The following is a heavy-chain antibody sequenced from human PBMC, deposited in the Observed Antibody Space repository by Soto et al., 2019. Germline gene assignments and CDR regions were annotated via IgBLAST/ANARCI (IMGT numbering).Heavy chain of an antibody. CDR3: ARAHCGGDCYSGVDY. J-gene: IGHJ4*02. CDR1: GYTFTGYY. V-gene: IGHV1-2*04. CDR2: INPNSGGT. D-gene: IGHD2-21*02. Sequence: QVQLVQSGAEVKKPGASVKVSCKASGYTFTGYYMHWVRQAPGQGLEWMGWINPNSGGTNYAQKFQGWVTMTRDTSIGTAYMELSRLRSDDTAVYYCARAHCGGDCYSGVDYWGQGTLDTVSS.